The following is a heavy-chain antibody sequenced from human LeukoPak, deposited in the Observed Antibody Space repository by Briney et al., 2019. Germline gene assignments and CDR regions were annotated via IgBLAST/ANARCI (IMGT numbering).Heavy chain of an antibody. V-gene: IGHV4-38-2*02. D-gene: IGHD2-2*01. CDR2: IYHSGNT. Sequence: SETLSLTCTVSGYSISSGYYWGWIRQPPGKGLEWIGNIYHSGNTYYNPSLKSRVTISVDTSKNQFSLKLSSVTAEDTAVYYCAREPYCSSTSCYLSPPRAFDIWGQGTMVTVSS. CDR1: GYSISSGYY. J-gene: IGHJ3*02. CDR3: AREPYCSSTSCYLSPPRAFDI.